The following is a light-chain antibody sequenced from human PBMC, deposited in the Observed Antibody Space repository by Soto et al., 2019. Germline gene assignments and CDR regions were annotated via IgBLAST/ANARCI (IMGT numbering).Light chain of an antibody. CDR3: QQYNSYSYT. Sequence: DIQXTXSPSTLSASVGDRVTITCRASQSISSWLAWYQQKPGKAPKLLIYKASSLESGVPSRFSGSGSGTEFTLTISSLQPDDFATYYCQQYNSYSYTFGQGTKLEIK. J-gene: IGKJ2*01. CDR1: QSISSW. V-gene: IGKV1-5*03. CDR2: KAS.